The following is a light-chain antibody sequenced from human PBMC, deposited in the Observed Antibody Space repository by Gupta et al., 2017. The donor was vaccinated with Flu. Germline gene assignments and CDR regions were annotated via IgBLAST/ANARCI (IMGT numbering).Light chain of an antibody. CDR2: KAS. V-gene: IGKV1-5*03. CDR1: QNINNW. J-gene: IGKJ4*01. Sequence: DIKMTQSPSTLSAVAGDRVTITCRASQNINNWLAWYQQKPGKAPRLLIYKASTLETGVPSRFNGGGSGTEFTLSISILHPNDVATYYCQQYNDSPITFGGGTTVEIK. CDR3: QQYNDSPIT.